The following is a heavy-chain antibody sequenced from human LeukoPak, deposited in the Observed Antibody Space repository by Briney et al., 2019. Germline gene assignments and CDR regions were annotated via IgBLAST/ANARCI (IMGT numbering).Heavy chain of an antibody. V-gene: IGHV4-59*01. CDR3: ARERRNDYSMDY. CDR2: IYYSGST. Sequence: SETLSLTCTVSGGSISSYYWSWIRQPPGKGLEWIGYIYYSGSTNYNPSLKSRVTISVDTSKNQFSLKLSSVTAADTAVYYCARERRNDYSMDYWGQGTLVTVSS. D-gene: IGHD4-4*01. CDR1: GGSISSYY. J-gene: IGHJ4*02.